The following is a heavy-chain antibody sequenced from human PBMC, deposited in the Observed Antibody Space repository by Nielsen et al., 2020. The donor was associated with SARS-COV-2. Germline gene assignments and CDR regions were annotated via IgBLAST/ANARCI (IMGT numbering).Heavy chain of an antibody. V-gene: IGHV5-51*01. CDR2: IYPGDSDT. Sequence: KVSCKGSGYSFTSYWIAWVRQMPGKGLEYMGIIYPGDSDTRYSPSFQGQVTISADKSINTAYLEWSSLKVADTAIYYCARLGGYVGLEAYMDVWGKGTTVTVSS. CDR1: GYSFTSYW. J-gene: IGHJ6*03. D-gene: IGHD5-12*01. CDR3: ARLGGYVGLEAYMDV.